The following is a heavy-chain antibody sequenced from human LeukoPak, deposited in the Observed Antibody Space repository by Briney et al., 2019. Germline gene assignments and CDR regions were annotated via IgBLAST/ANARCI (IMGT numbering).Heavy chain of an antibody. D-gene: IGHD3-22*01. Sequence: GGSLRLSCPASGFTVSSNYMSWVRQAPGKGLEWVSVIYSGGTTYYADSVKGRFTVSRDISKNTFFLQMNSLRAEDTAVYYCAKDALNYYDSSGLGGFDYWGQGTLVTVSS. CDR3: AKDALNYYDSSGLGGFDY. J-gene: IGHJ4*02. V-gene: IGHV3-53*01. CDR2: IYSGGTT. CDR1: GFTVSSNY.